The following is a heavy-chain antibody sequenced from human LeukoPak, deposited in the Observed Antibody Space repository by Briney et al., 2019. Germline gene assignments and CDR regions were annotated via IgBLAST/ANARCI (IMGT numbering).Heavy chain of an antibody. Sequence: PGGTLRLSCAVSGFTVTETYMTWVRQTPGKGLDWVSLIYTGGSVYYGDSVKGRFNISRDTSRNTLYLQMNALRAEDTAVYYCAAGGLRKDTHAFEIWGQGTVVTVSS. CDR2: IYTGGSV. D-gene: IGHD3/OR15-3a*01. V-gene: IGHV3-53*01. J-gene: IGHJ3*02. CDR1: GFTVTETY. CDR3: AAGGLRKDTHAFEI.